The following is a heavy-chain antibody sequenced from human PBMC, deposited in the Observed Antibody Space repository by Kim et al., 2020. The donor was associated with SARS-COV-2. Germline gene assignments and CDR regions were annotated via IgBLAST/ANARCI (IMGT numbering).Heavy chain of an antibody. J-gene: IGHJ6*02. CDR1: GFTVSSNY. D-gene: IGHD3-10*01. CDR2: IYSGGST. V-gene: IGHV3-53*01. CDR3: ASRTMVRGVILHYGMDV. Sequence: GSLRLSCAASGFTVSSNYMSWVRQAPGKGLEWVSVIYSGGSTYYADSVKGRFTISRDNSKNTLYLQMNSLRAEDTAVYYCASRTMVRGVILHYGMDVWGQGTTVTVSS.